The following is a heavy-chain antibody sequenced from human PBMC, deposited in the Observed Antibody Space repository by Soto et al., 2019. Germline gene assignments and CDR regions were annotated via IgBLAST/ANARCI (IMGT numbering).Heavy chain of an antibody. Sequence: QVQLVQSGAEVKKPGPSVKVSCKASGYTFTSYGISWVRQAPGQGLEWMGWISAYNGNTNYAQKLQGRVNMTTDTSTSTADMELRSMRSDDTAVYYCARDRGSYALDYWGQGTLVCVSS. D-gene: IGHD1-26*01. V-gene: IGHV1-18*01. CDR3: ARDRGSYALDY. J-gene: IGHJ4*02. CDR2: ISAYNGNT. CDR1: GYTFTSYG.